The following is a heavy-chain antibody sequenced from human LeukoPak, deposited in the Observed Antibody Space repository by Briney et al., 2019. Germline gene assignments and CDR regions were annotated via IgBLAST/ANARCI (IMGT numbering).Heavy chain of an antibody. CDR2: IGYGGSDK. J-gene: IGHJ3*01. CDR1: GFTFGSYA. Sequence: GGSLRLSCVASGFTFGSYAMHWVRQAPDKGLEWVAFIGYGGSDKYYADFVKGRFTISRDNSKNTLNLQMNSLRAEDTAVYYCARAPIDSNSWYQAFDLWGQGTMVTVSS. V-gene: IGHV3-33*08. D-gene: IGHD6-13*01. CDR3: ARAPIDSNSWYQAFDL.